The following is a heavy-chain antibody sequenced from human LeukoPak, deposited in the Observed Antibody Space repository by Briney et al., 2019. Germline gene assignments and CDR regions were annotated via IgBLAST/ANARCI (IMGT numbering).Heavy chain of an antibody. Sequence: SETLSLTCTVSGGSISSYYWSWIRQPPGKGLEWIGYIYYSGSTNYNPSLKSRVTISVDTSKNQFSLKLSSVTAADTAVYYCARSPSPGYDYVWGSYQHPSLEYFDYWGQGTLVTVSS. V-gene: IGHV4-59*01. J-gene: IGHJ4*02. D-gene: IGHD3-16*02. CDR2: IYYSGST. CDR3: ARSPSPGYDYVWGSYQHPSLEYFDY. CDR1: GGSISSYY.